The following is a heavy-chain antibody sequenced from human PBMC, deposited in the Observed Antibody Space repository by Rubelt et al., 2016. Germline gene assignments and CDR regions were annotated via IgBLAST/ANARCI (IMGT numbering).Heavy chain of an antibody. D-gene: IGHD3-10*01. J-gene: IGHJ4*02. Sequence: EVQLVESGGGLVKPGGSLRLSCAASGYTFSSYSMNWVRQAPGKGLEWVSSISSSSSYIYYADSVKGRFTISRDNSKNTLYLQMNSLRAEDTAVYYCAKGSITMVRGVISPFDYWGQGTLVTVSS. CDR1: GYTFSSYS. CDR3: AKGSITMVRGVISPFDY. CDR2: ISSSSSYI. V-gene: IGHV3-21*04.